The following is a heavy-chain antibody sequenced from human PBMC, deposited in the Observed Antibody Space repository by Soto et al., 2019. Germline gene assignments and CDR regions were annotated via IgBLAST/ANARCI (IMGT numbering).Heavy chain of an antibody. D-gene: IGHD1-20*01. Sequence: VRALRLSCAPPGFTFNDYSMNWVRQAPGKGLEWVSYISNSKMSYADSVKGRFTISRDNAKNSLYLQMNSLRAEDTAIYYCARDYNWAFDMWGQGTMVTVSS. CDR1: GFTFNDYS. CDR3: ARDYNWAFDM. V-gene: IGHV3-48*01. CDR2: ISNSKM. J-gene: IGHJ3*02.